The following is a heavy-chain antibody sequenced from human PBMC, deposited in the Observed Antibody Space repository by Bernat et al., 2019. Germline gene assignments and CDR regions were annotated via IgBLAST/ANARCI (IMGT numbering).Heavy chain of an antibody. V-gene: IGHV3-49*04. CDR3: TREVTFWSGYQSYYYYYYYMDV. CDR1: GFTFGDYA. D-gene: IGHD3-3*01. J-gene: IGHJ6*03. Sequence: EVQLVESGGGLVQPGRSLRLSCTASGFTFGDYAMSWVRQAPGKGLEWVGFIRSKAYGGTTEYAASVKGRFTISRDDSKSIAYLQMNSLKTEDTAVYYCTREVTFWSGYQSYYYYYYYMDVWGKGTTVTVSS. CDR2: IRSKAYGGTT.